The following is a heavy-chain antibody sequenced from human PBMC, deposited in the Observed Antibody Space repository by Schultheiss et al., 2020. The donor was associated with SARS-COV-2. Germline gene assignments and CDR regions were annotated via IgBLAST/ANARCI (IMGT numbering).Heavy chain of an antibody. J-gene: IGHJ3*02. CDR1: GFSLSTARMG. D-gene: IGHD3-10*01. Sequence: SGPTLVKPTETLTLTCTVSGFSLSTARMGVGWIRQPPGKALEWLAHIFSNDEKSYSTSLKSRLTISKDTSKSQVVLTMTNMDPVDTATYYCARSPGGDVDALDIWGQGTMVTVSS. V-gene: IGHV2-26*01. CDR3: ARSPGGDVDALDI. CDR2: IFSNDEK.